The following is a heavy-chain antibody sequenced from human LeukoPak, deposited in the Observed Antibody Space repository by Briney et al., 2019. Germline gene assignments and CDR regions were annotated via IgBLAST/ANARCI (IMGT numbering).Heavy chain of an antibody. Sequence: GESLRLSCAASGFTFDSFWMHWVRQAPGKGLEWVADIKQDGSEKYYVDSVKGRFTISRDNAKNSLYLQMNSLRAEDTAVYYCARVEAYCTRTSCHDYWGQGTLVTVSS. J-gene: IGHJ4*02. CDR2: IKQDGSEK. CDR3: ARVEAYCTRTSCHDY. V-gene: IGHV3-7*02. D-gene: IGHD2-2*01. CDR1: GFTFDSFW.